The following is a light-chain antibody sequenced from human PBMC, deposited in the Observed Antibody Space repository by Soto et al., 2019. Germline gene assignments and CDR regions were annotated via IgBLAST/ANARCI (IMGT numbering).Light chain of an antibody. CDR2: DAS. J-gene: IGKJ1*01. CDR1: QSVSSN. CDR3: QHYITGPRT. V-gene: IGKV3-15*01. Sequence: EIVMTQSPATLSVSPGERATLSCRASQSVSSNLAWYQQKPGQAPRLLISDASTRATDISARFSGSGSGTEFTLTISSLQSEDFAVYCCQHYITGPRTFGQGTKVEIK.